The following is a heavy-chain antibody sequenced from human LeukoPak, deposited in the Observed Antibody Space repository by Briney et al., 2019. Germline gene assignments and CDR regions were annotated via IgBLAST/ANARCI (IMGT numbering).Heavy chain of an antibody. Sequence: ASVKVSCKASGGTFSSYAISWVRQAPGQGLEWMGRIIPILGIANYAQKFQGRVTITADKSTSTAYMELSSLRSEDTAVYYCASSTAAGTGGLNYWGQGTLVTVSS. V-gene: IGHV1-69*04. CDR1: GGTFSSYA. CDR2: IIPILGIA. D-gene: IGHD6-13*01. J-gene: IGHJ4*02. CDR3: ASSTAAGTGGLNY.